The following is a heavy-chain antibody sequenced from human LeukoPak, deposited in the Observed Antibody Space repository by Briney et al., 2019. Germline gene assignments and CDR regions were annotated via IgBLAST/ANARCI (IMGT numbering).Heavy chain of an antibody. D-gene: IGHD5-18*01. CDR1: GFTFSDYY. CDR3: ARERGDTAMVFDY. CDR2: ISSSSSYT. V-gene: IGHV3-11*06. J-gene: IGHJ4*02. Sequence: GGSLRLSCAASGFTFSDYYMSWIRQAPGKGLEWVSYISSSSSYTNYADSVKGRFTISGDNAKNSLYLQMNSLRAEDTAVYYCARERGDTAMVFDYWGQGTLVTVSS.